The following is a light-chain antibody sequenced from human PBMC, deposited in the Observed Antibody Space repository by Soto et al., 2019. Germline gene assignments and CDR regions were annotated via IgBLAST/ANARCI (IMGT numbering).Light chain of an antibody. V-gene: IGLV2-14*01. CDR1: SSDVGDYNY. CDR2: EVS. CDR3: LSYTTSDTFL. J-gene: IGLJ2*01. Sequence: QSALTQPASVSGSPGQSITISCTGTSSDVGDYNYVSWYQQHPGKAPKLMIYEVSNRPSGVSNRFSGSKSANTASLTISGLRAEDEADYYCLSYTTSDTFLFGGGTKVTVL.